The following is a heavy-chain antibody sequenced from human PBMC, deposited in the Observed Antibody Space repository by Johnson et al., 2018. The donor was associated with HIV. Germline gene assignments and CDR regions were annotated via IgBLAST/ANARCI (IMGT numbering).Heavy chain of an antibody. J-gene: IGHJ3*02. CDR2: ISYDGSNK. Sequence: QVQLMESGGGVVQPGRSLRLSCVASGFTFRSYAMHWVRQAPGKGLEWVAVISYDGSNKYYADSVKGPFTISRDNSKNTLYLQMNSLRAEDTAVYYCAKGERGYSSSSDAFDIWGQGTMVTVSS. D-gene: IGHD6-6*01. CDR3: AKGERGYSSSSDAFDI. CDR1: GFTFRSYA. V-gene: IGHV3-30-3*01.